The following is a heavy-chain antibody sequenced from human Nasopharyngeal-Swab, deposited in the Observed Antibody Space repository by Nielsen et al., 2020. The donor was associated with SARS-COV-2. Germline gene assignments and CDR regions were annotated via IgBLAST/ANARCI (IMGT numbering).Heavy chain of an antibody. D-gene: IGHD3-22*01. Sequence: GESLKISCAASGFNFSSSGMDWVRQAPGKGLEWVAVISYDGSNEYYGDSVKGRFTISRDNSKNTLYLQMDSLKSEDTAVYYCARKYDSSGHQFDWGQGTLVTVSS. J-gene: IGHJ4*02. CDR1: GFNFSSSG. CDR2: ISYDGSNE. CDR3: ARKYDSSGHQFD. V-gene: IGHV3-30*03.